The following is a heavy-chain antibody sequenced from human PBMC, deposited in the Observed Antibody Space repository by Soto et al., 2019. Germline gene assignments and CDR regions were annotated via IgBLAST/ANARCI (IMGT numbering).Heavy chain of an antibody. CDR2: ISGSGGST. D-gene: IGHD6-6*01. CDR1: GFTFSSYA. V-gene: IGHV3-23*01. J-gene: IGHJ3*02. CDR3: AKDPDSSSASAFDI. Sequence: GGSLRLSCAASGFTFSSYAMSWVRQAPGKGLEWVSAISGSGGSTYYSVSVKGRFTNSRDNSKNTLYLQMNNLRAEDTSVYYCAKDPDSSSASAFDIWGQGTMVTVSS.